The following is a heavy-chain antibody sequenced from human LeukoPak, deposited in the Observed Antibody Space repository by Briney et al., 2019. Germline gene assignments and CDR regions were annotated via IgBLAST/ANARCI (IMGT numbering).Heavy chain of an antibody. J-gene: IGHJ4*02. D-gene: IGHD3-10*01. Sequence: SETLSLTSAVSGYSISSGYYWGWIRQPPGKGLEWIGSIYHSGSTYYNPSLKSRVTISVDTSKNQFSLKLSSVTAADTAVYYCAGPYYYGSGSYYNLDYWGQGTLVTVSS. CDR1: GYSISSGYY. V-gene: IGHV4-38-2*01. CDR2: IYHSGST. CDR3: AGPYYYGSGSYYNLDY.